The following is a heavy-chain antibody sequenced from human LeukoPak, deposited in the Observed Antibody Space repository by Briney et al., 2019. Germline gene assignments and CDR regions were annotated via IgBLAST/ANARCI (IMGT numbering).Heavy chain of an antibody. CDR3: ARELLGRRAWDY. Sequence: GGSLRLSCAASGFTFSSYSMNWVRQAPGKGLEWVSSISSSSGYIYYADSVKGRFTISRDNAKNSLYLQMNSLRAEDTAVYYCARELLGRRAWDYWGQGTLVTVSS. J-gene: IGHJ4*02. CDR1: GFTFSSYS. V-gene: IGHV3-21*01. D-gene: IGHD1-26*01. CDR2: ISSSSGYI.